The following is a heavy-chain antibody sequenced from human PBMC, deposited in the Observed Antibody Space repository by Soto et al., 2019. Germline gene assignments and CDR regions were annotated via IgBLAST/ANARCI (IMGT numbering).Heavy chain of an antibody. D-gene: IGHD1-26*01. J-gene: IGHJ3*02. CDR3: GRDRRSYPTRARAFDI. CDR1: GYTFTSYA. Sequence: SVKVSCKAAGYTFTSYAMHWVRQAPGQRREWMGWTHAGNGNTKYAQKFQGRVAITRDTSTSTAYMELSSLRSEDTAVYYCGRDRRSYPTRARAFDIWGQGTLVTVSS. V-gene: IGHV1-3*01. CDR2: THAGNGNT.